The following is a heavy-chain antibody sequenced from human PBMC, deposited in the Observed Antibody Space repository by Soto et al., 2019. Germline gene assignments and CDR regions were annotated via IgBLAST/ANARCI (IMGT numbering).Heavy chain of an antibody. CDR3: AKERRHCSSTSCYDAFDI. J-gene: IGHJ3*02. D-gene: IGHD2-2*01. CDR1: GDSVSSNSAA. CDR2: TYYRSKWYN. V-gene: IGHV6-1*01. Sequence: TLSLTCAISGDSVSSNSAAWNWIRQSPSRGLEWLGRTYYRSKWYNDYAVSVKSRITINPDTSKNQFSLQLNSVTPEDTAVYYCAKERRHCSSTSCYDAFDIWGQGTMVTVSS.